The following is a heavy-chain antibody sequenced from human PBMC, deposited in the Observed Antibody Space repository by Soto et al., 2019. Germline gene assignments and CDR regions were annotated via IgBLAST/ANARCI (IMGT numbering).Heavy chain of an antibody. J-gene: IGHJ4*02. CDR2: ISSSSSYI. V-gene: IGHV3-21*01. CDR1: GFTFSSYS. CDR3: ARASQVYRSITIFGVVMDFDY. D-gene: IGHD3-3*01. Sequence: PGGSLRLSCAASGFTFSSYSMNWVRQAPGKGLEWVSSISSSSSYIYYADSVKGRFTISRDNAKNSLYLQMNSLRAEDTAVYYCARASQVYRSITIFGVVMDFDYWGQGTLVTVSS.